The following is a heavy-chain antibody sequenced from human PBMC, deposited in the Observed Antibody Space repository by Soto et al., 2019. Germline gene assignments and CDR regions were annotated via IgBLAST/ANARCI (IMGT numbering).Heavy chain of an antibody. J-gene: IGHJ4*02. CDR3: ARAPYCSSTSCYKGGFDY. CDR2: INHSGST. CDR1: GGSFSGYY. D-gene: IGHD2-2*02. Sequence: QVQLQQWGAGLLKPSETLSLTCAVYGGSFSGYYWSWIRQPPGKGLEWIGEINHSGSTNYNPSLKSRVTRSVDTSKNQSSLKLSSVTAADTAVYYCARAPYCSSTSCYKGGFDYWGQGTLVTVSS. V-gene: IGHV4-34*01.